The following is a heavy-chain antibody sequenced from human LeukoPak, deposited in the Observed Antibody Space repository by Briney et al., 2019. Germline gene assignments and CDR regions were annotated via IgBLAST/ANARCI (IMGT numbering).Heavy chain of an antibody. Sequence: ASVKVSCKASGYTFTGYYMHWVRQAPGQGLEWMGWISAYNGNTNYAQKLQGRVTMTTDTSTSTAYMELRSLRSDDTAVYYCARDSGSYFGSSFDYWGQGTLVTVSS. CDR2: ISAYNGNT. CDR1: GYTFTGYY. J-gene: IGHJ4*02. D-gene: IGHD1-26*01. CDR3: ARDSGSYFGSSFDY. V-gene: IGHV1-18*04.